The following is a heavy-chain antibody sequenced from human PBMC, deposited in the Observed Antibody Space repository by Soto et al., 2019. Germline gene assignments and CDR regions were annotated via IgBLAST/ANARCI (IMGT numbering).Heavy chain of an antibody. J-gene: IGHJ4*02. CDR3: ARDSWVGGHTTENAFDY. Sequence: QVQLVQSGAGVKKPGASVKVSCKASGYTFTSYYMHWVRQAPGQGLEWMGIINPSGGSTSYAQQFKVRVTMNRDTSTSTVYSELSILRSEGTAVYYCARDSWVGGHTTENAFDYWGQGPLVTVSS. D-gene: IGHD4-17*01. CDR1: GYTFTSYY. CDR2: INPSGGST. V-gene: IGHV1-46*03.